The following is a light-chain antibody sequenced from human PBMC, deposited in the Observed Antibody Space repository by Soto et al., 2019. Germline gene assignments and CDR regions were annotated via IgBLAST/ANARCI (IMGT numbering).Light chain of an antibody. V-gene: IGKV1-5*01. Sequence: DIQMTQSPSTLSASVGDRVTITCRASQSISNWLAWYQQKPGKAPKVLIYDASSLESGVPSRFSGSGSGTEFTLTISSLQPDDFATYYCQRLSHAFGGGTKVDIK. J-gene: IGKJ4*01. CDR1: QSISNW. CDR2: DAS. CDR3: QRLSHA.